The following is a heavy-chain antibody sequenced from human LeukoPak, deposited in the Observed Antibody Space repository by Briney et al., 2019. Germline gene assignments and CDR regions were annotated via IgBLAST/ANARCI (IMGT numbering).Heavy chain of an antibody. J-gene: IGHJ4*02. D-gene: IGHD1-26*01. V-gene: IGHV4-39*01. CDR1: GASISGSGYY. Sequence: PSETLSLTCTVSGASISGSGYYWGWIRQPPGKGLEWIGSIYSSGSTYYNASLQSRVTILIETSKNQISLRLNSVTAADTAMYYCAESGGYGLIDYWGQGTLVTVSS. CDR3: AESGGYGLIDY. CDR2: IYSSGST.